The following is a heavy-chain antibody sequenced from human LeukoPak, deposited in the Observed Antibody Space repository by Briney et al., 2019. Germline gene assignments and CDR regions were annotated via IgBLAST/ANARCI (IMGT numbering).Heavy chain of an antibody. CDR2: IIPIFGAA. V-gene: IGHV1-69*13. D-gene: IGHD5-18*01. CDR3: ARDRGSRYSLPYYFDY. CDR1: GGTFSSYA. Sequence: ASVKVSCKASGGTFSSYAIRWVRQAPGQGLEWMGGIIPIFGAANYAQKFQGRVTITADESTSTAYMELSSLRSEDTAVYYCARDRGSRYSLPYYFDYWGQGTLVTVSS. J-gene: IGHJ4*02.